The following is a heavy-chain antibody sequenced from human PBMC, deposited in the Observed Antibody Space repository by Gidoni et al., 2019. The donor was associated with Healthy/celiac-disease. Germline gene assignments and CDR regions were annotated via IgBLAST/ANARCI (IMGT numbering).Heavy chain of an antibody. CDR1: GYTFTSYY. D-gene: IGHD3-16*01. Sequence: QVQLVQSGAEVKKPGASVKVSCKASGYTFTSYYMHWVRQAPGQGLEWMGIINPSGGSTSYAQKFQGRVTMTRDTSTSTVYMELSSLRSEDTAVYYCARNGLGGPKARNWFDPWGQGTLVTVSS. J-gene: IGHJ5*02. V-gene: IGHV1-46*01. CDR2: INPSGGST. CDR3: ARNGLGGPKARNWFDP.